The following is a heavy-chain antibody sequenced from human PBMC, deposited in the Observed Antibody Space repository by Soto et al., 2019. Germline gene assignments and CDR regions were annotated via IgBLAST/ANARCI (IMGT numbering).Heavy chain of an antibody. J-gene: IGHJ4*02. Sequence: GGSLRLSCAASGFTFSSYAMSWVRQAPGKGLEWVSAISGSGGSTYYADSVKGRFTISRDNSKNTLNLQMNSLRAEDTAVYYCARRSSSWYFEYWGQGTRVTVSS. D-gene: IGHD6-13*01. CDR3: ARRSSSWYFEY. CDR1: GFTFSSYA. V-gene: IGHV3-23*01. CDR2: ISGSGGST.